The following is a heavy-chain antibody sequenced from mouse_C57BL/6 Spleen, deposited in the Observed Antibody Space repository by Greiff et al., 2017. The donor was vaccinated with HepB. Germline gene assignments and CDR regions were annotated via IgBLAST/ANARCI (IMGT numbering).Heavy chain of an antibody. Sequence: QVQLQQPGAELVKPGASVKLSCKASGYTFTSYWMHWVKQRPGQGLEWIGMIHPNSGSTNYNEKFKSKATLTVDKSSSTAYMQLSSLTAEDSAVYYCARVEDYSNLSVAYWGKGTLVTVSA. J-gene: IGHJ3*01. D-gene: IGHD2-5*01. V-gene: IGHV1-64*01. CDR2: IHPNSGST. CDR3: ARVEDYSNLSVAY. CDR1: GYTFTSYW.